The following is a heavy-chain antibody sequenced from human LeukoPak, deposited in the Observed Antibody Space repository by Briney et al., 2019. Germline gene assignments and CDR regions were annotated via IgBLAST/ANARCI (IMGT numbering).Heavy chain of an antibody. CDR2: ISYDGSNK. Sequence: GGSLRLSCAASGFTFSSYGMHWVRQAPGKGLEWVAVISYDGSNKYYADSVKGRFTISRDNSKNTLYLQMNSLRAEDTAVYYCASPPEGPDAFDIWGQGTMVTVSS. V-gene: IGHV3-30*03. CDR3: ASPPEGPDAFDI. J-gene: IGHJ3*02. CDR1: GFTFSSYG.